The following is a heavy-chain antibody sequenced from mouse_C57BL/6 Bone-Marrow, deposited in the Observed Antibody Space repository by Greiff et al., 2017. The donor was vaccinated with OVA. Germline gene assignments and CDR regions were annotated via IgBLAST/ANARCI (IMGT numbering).Heavy chain of an antibody. D-gene: IGHD1-1*01. CDR3: ARNGSSYVKDLDWYFDV. V-gene: IGHV5-17*01. CDR1: GFTFSDYG. Sequence: EVKLVESGGGLVKPGGSLKLSCAASGFTFSDYGMHWVRQAPEKGLEWVAYISSGSSTIYYADTVKGRFTISRDNAKNTLFLQMTSLRSEDTAMYYCARNGSSYVKDLDWYFDVWGTGTTVTVSS. CDR2: ISSGSSTI. J-gene: IGHJ1*03.